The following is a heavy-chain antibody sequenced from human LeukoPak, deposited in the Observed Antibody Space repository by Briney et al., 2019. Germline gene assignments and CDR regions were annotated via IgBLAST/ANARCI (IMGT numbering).Heavy chain of an antibody. D-gene: IGHD3-22*01. CDR1: GYTFTGYY. CDR3: AYDSSGYYERGYDY. J-gene: IGHJ4*02. V-gene: IGHV1-2*02. Sequence: ASVKVSCRASGYTFTGYYMHWVRLAPGQGLEWMGWINPNSGGTNYAQKFQGRVTMTRDTSISTAYMELSRLRSDDTAVYYCAYDSSGYYERGYDYWGQGTLVTVSS. CDR2: INPNSGGT.